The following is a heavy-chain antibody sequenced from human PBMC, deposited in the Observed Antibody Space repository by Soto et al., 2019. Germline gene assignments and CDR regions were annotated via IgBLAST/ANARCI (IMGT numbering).Heavy chain of an antibody. V-gene: IGHV3-9*01. CDR1: GFTFDDYA. Sequence: EVQLVESGGGLVQPGRSLRLSCAASGFTFDDYAMHWVRQAPGKGLEWVSGISWNSGTIVYADSVKGRFTISRDNAXNXLXRQMNSLRGEDTALYYCAKDMRGGSSSSRYYYGLDVWGQGTTVTVSS. CDR3: AKDMRGGSSSSRYYYGLDV. J-gene: IGHJ6*02. CDR2: ISWNSGTI. D-gene: IGHD6-13*01.